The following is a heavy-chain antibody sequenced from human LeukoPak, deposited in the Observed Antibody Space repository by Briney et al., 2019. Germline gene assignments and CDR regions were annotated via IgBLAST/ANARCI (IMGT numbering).Heavy chain of an antibody. CDR2: ISYDGSNK. J-gene: IGHJ4*02. CDR1: GFTFSSYA. CDR3: ARDLGRIAARPGGGDY. V-gene: IGHV3-30*04. Sequence: GGSLRLSCAASGFTFSSYAMHWVRQAPGKGLEWVAVISYDGSNKYYADSVKGRFTISRDNSKNTLYLQMNSLRAEDTAVYYCARDLGRIAARPGGGDYWGQGTLVTVSS. D-gene: IGHD6-6*01.